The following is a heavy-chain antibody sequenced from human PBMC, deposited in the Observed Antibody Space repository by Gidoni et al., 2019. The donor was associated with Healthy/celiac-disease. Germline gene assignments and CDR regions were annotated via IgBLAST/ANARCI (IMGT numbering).Heavy chain of an antibody. CDR1: GGSISSYY. CDR2: IYYSGST. D-gene: IGHD6-6*01. CDR3: ARGRATIDY. Sequence: QVQLQESGPGLVKPSETLSLTCTVSGGSISSYYWSWLRQPPGKGLEWIGYIYYSGSTNYNPSLKSRVTISVDTSKNQFSLKLSSVTAADTAVYYCARGRATIDYWGQGTLVTVSS. V-gene: IGHV4-59*01. J-gene: IGHJ4*02.